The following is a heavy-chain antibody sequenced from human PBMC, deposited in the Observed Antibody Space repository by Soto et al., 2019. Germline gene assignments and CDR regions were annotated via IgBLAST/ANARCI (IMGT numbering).Heavy chain of an antibody. CDR2: ISYSGNT. Sequence: QLQLQESGPGLVKPSETLSLTCTVSGGSIRTSGYSWGWIRRPPEKGLEWIATISYSGNTYYNPSLKSRVTMAVDTSKNQFSQKLTSVTAADTSADYCARHRDCSGATGDHLDNWVDPWGQGTLVIVSS. V-gene: IGHV4-39*01. CDR1: GGSIRTSGYS. D-gene: IGHD2-15*01. CDR3: ARHRDCSGATGDHLDNWVDP. J-gene: IGHJ5*02.